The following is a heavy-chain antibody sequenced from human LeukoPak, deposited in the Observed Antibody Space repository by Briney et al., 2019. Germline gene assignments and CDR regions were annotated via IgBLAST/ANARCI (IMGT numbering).Heavy chain of an antibody. V-gene: IGHV3-43*02. CDR3: AKVVGGWFDP. CDR1: GFTFDDYA. Sequence: GSLRLSCATSGFTFDDYAMHWVRQAPGKGLEGVSLISGDGGSTYYADPVKGRFTISRDKSKNSLDLPMNSLETEDDGWYFCAKVVGGWFDPWGQGTLVTVSS. D-gene: IGHD2-2*01. CDR2: ISGDGGST. J-gene: IGHJ5*02.